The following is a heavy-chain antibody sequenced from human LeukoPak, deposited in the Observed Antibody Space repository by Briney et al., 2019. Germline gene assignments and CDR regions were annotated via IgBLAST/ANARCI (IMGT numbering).Heavy chain of an antibody. J-gene: IGHJ4*02. CDR2: ISWNSGSI. CDR3: AKTDTAMVKGYFDY. Sequence: GRSLRLSCAASGFTFDDYAMHWVRQAPGKGLEWASGISWNSGSIGYADSVKGRFTISRDNAKNSLYLQMNSLRAEDTALYYCAKTDTAMVKGYFDYWGQGTLVTVSS. V-gene: IGHV3-9*01. CDR1: GFTFDDYA. D-gene: IGHD5-18*01.